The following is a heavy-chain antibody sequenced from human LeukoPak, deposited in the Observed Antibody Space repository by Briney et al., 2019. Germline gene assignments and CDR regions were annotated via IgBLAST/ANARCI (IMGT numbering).Heavy chain of an antibody. D-gene: IGHD3-22*01. CDR3: AKLLLD. CDR2: MTEGGAT. V-gene: IGHV3-23*01. Sequence: GGSLRLSCAASGFTLSSSAMSWVRQAPGKGLEWVSVMTEGGATYYADSVRGRLTISRDNSKNMLYLQMNSLRAEDTAVYYCAKLLLDWGQGTLVTVSS. CDR1: GFTLSSSA. J-gene: IGHJ4*02.